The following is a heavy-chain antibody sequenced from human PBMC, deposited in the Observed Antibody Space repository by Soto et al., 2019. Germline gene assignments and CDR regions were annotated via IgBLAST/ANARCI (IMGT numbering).Heavy chain of an antibody. J-gene: IGHJ4*02. CDR3: ARDVARGRWVAPPH. CDR1: GFTFSDYY. Sequence: GGSLRLSCAASGFTFSDYYMSWIRQAPGKGLEWVSYISSSGSTIYYADSVKGRFTISRDNAKNSLYLQMNSLRAEDTAVYYCARDVARGRWVAPPHWGQGTLVTVSS. V-gene: IGHV3-11*01. D-gene: IGHD2-15*01. CDR2: ISSSGSTI.